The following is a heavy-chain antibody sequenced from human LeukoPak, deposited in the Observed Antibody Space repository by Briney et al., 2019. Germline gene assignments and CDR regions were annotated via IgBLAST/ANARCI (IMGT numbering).Heavy chain of an antibody. CDR1: GYTFTGYY. CDR3: ARDMGTADWGIDY. Sequence: ASVKVSCKASGYTFTGYYMHCVRQAPGQGLEWMGWINPNSGGTNYAQKFQGRVTMTRDTSISTAYMELSRLRSDDTAVYYCARDMGTADWGIDYWGQGTLVTVSS. V-gene: IGHV1-2*02. CDR2: INPNSGGT. J-gene: IGHJ4*02. D-gene: IGHD7-27*01.